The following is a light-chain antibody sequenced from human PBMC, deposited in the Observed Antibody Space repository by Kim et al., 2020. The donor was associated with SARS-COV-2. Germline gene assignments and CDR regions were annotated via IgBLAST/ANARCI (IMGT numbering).Light chain of an antibody. Sequence: SPGQTASITCSGDKLGDKYACWYQQKPGQSPVLVIYQDSKRPSGIPERFSGSNSGNTATLTISGTQAMDEADYYCQAWDRSTYVFGTGTKVTVL. CDR3: QAWDRSTYV. CDR1: KLGDKY. J-gene: IGLJ1*01. CDR2: QDS. V-gene: IGLV3-1*01.